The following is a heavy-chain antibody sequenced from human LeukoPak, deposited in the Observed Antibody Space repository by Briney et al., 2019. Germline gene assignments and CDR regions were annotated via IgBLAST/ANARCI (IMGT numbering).Heavy chain of an antibody. Sequence: SVKVSCKASGGTFSSYTINWVRQAPGQGLEWMGRIIPILGIANYAQKFQGRVTITADKSTSTAYMELSSLRSEDTAVYYCAREKVYCSRTSCFDAFDIWGQGTMVTVSS. CDR1: GGTFSSYT. D-gene: IGHD2-2*01. J-gene: IGHJ3*02. V-gene: IGHV1-69*04. CDR3: AREKVYCSRTSCFDAFDI. CDR2: IIPILGIA.